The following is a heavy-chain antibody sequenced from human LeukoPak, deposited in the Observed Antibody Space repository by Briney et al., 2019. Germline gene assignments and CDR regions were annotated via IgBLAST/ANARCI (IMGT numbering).Heavy chain of an antibody. CDR3: ATKTSNGDRYLDY. Sequence: GGSLRLSCAASGFPFSSYAMSWVRKAPGEGLEWLSAISPTTGTTFYADSVKGRFTISRDNSENTLFLQMNSLRAEDTAVYYCATKTSNGDRYLDYWGQGALVTVPS. V-gene: IGHV3-23*01. CDR1: GFPFSSYA. CDR2: ISPTTGTT. D-gene: IGHD4-17*01. J-gene: IGHJ4*02.